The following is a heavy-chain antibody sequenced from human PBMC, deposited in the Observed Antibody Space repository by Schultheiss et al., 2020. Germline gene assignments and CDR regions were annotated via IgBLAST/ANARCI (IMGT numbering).Heavy chain of an antibody. CDR2: INSDGSST. J-gene: IGHJ5*02. CDR3: ARLLTTTAPAPTGLVYWFDP. V-gene: IGHV3-74*01. D-gene: IGHD1-1*01. CDR1: GFTFSSYS. Sequence: GGSLRLSCAASGFTFSSYSMNWVRQAPGKGLVWVSRINSDGSSTSYADSVKGRFTISRDNAKNTLYLQMNSLRAEDTAVYYCARLLTTTAPAPTGLVYWFDPWGQGTLVTVSS.